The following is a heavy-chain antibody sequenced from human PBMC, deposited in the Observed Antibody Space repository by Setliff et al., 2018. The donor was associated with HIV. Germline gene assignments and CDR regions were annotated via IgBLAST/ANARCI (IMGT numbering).Heavy chain of an antibody. D-gene: IGHD3-3*01. CDR3: ARQSITIFGVVISGFDP. Sequence: PSETLSLTCTVSGGSISSGSYYWSWIRQPAGKGLEWIGRIFSSGSTSYNPSLKSRVTISVDTSKNQVSLRLTSVTAADTAVYYCARQSITIFGVVISGFDPWGQGTLVTVSS. CDR2: IFSSGST. CDR1: GGSISSGSYY. V-gene: IGHV4-61*02. J-gene: IGHJ5*02.